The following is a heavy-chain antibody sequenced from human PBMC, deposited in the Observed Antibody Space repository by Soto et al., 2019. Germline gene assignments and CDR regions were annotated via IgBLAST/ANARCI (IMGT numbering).Heavy chain of an antibody. D-gene: IGHD1-1*01. J-gene: IGHJ4*02. CDR2: IYGGGST. CDR1: GFTVSSNY. Sequence: EVQVVESGGGLVQPGGSLRLACTSSGFTVSSNYMIWVRQALGKGLEWSSVIYGGGSTYYAGSVTDRFSITRHNSKNTLYLQMTSLSNEAPGVYYCASASARRQAGEYWGQRTLVSVSS. V-gene: IGHV3-66*01. CDR3: ASASARRQAGEY.